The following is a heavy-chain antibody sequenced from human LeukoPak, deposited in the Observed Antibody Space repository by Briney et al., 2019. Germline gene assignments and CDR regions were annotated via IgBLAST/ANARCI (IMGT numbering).Heavy chain of an antibody. Sequence: GSLRLSCAASGFTFSGYWMHWVRQVPGKGLVWVSRLNTDGSSTSYAASVKCRFTISRDNAKTTLYLPMNSLRAEDTAVYYCARDDAFRGVAMDVWGQGTTVTVSS. CDR1: GFTFSGYW. CDR2: LNTDGSST. J-gene: IGHJ6*01. V-gene: IGHV3-74*01. CDR3: ARDDAFRGVAMDV. D-gene: IGHD3-16*01.